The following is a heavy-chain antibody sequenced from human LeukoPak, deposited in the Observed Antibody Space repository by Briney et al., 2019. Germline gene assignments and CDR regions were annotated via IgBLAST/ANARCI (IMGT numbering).Heavy chain of an antibody. D-gene: IGHD2-2*02. CDR3: ARGVGYCSSTSCYTVMDV. CDR2: MNPNSGNT. J-gene: IGHJ6*03. V-gene: IGHV1-8*01. Sequence: ASVKVSCKASGYTFTSYDINWVRQATGQGLEWMGWMNPNSGNTGYAQKFQGRVTMTRNTSISTAYMELSSLRSEDTAVYYCARGVGYCSSTSCYTVMDVWGKGTTVTVSS. CDR1: GYTFTSYD.